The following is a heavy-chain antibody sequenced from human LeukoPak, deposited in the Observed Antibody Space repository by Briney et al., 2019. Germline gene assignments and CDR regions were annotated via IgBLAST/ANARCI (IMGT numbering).Heavy chain of an antibody. CDR3: ARGGYCANGVCYIVDY. D-gene: IGHD2-8*01. CDR1: GFTFSSYS. CDR2: ISSSSSYI. V-gene: IGHV3-21*01. Sequence: PGGSLRLSCAASGFTFSSYSMNWVRQAPGKGLEWVSSISSSSSYIYYADSVKGRFTISRDNAKNSLYLQMNSLRAEDTAVYYCARGGYCANGVCYIVDYWGQGTLVTVSS. J-gene: IGHJ4*02.